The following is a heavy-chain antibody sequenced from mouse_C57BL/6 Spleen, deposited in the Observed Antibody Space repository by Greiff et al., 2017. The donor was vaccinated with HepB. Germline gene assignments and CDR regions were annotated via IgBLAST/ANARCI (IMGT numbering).Heavy chain of an antibody. D-gene: IGHD1-1*01. V-gene: IGHV5-9*01. CDR2: ISGGGGNT. J-gene: IGHJ2*01. Sequence: EVKVVESGGGLVKPGGSLKLSCAASGFTFSSYTMSWVRQTPEKRLEWVATISGGGGNTYYPDSVKGRFTISRDNAKNTLYLQMSSLRSEDTALYYCARAIITTVVAAYYFDYWGQGTTLTVSS. CDR3: ARAIITTVVAAYYFDY. CDR1: GFTFSSYT.